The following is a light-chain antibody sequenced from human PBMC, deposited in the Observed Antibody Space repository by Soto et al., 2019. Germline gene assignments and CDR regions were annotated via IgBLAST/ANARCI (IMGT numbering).Light chain of an antibody. CDR3: QQFGSSSWT. J-gene: IGKJ1*01. CDR1: QSVSSSY. CDR2: GAS. Sequence: ESVLTQFPGTLSLSPGEKATLSCRASQSVSSSYLAWYQQKPGQAPRLLIYGASSRATGIPDRFSGSGSGTDFTLTVSRLEPEDFAVYYCQQFGSSSWTFGQGTKV. V-gene: IGKV3-20*01.